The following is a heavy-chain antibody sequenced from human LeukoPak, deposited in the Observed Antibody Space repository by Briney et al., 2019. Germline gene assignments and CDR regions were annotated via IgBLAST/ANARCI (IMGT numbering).Heavy chain of an antibody. D-gene: IGHD2-2*01. Sequence: PSETPSLTCTVSGGSISSGGYYWSWIRQHPGKGLEWIGYIYYSGSTYYNPSLKSRVTISVDTSKNQFSLKLSSVTAADTAVYYCARYPRYCSSTSCPTSRKLWFDPWGQGTLVTVSS. V-gene: IGHV4-31*03. CDR1: GGSISSGGYY. CDR2: IYYSGST. CDR3: ARYPRYCSSTSCPTSRKLWFDP. J-gene: IGHJ5*02.